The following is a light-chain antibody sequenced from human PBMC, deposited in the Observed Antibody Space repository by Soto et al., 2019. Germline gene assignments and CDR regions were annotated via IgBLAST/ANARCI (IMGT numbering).Light chain of an antibody. V-gene: IGLV1-47*01. CDR3: STWDDSRTGEL. Sequence: HSVLTQPPSASGAPGQRVVLSCSGSSSNIGSNYVNSYQQLPGTAPKLLIYWNNKGTSGVLDRFSGSKTGTSAALATSGLRSEDEGYYYCSTWDDSRTGELFGEGTKVTVL. CDR2: WNN. J-gene: IGLJ2*01. CDR1: SSNIGSNY.